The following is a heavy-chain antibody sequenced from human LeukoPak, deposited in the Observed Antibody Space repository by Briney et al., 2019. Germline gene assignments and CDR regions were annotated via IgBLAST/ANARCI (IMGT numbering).Heavy chain of an antibody. CDR3: ARESQQLVFGGVPYYYYYMDV. Sequence: PGGSLRLSCAASGFTFSSYSMNWVRQAPGKGLEWVSSISSSSSYIHYADSVKGRFTISRDNAKNSLYLQMNSLRAEDTAVYYCARESQQLVFGGVPYYYYYMDVWGKGTTVTVSS. CDR1: GFTFSSYS. V-gene: IGHV3-21*01. CDR2: ISSSSSYI. J-gene: IGHJ6*03. D-gene: IGHD6-13*01.